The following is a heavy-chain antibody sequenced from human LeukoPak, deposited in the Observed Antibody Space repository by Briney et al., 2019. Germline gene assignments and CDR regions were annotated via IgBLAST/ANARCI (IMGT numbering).Heavy chain of an antibody. Sequence: GGSLRLSCAASGFTFSSYWMSWVRQAPGKGLEWVANIKQDGSEKYYVDSVKGRFTISRGNAKNSLYLQMNSLRAEDTAVYYCARVRCGDCYYFDYWGQGTLVTVSS. J-gene: IGHJ4*02. D-gene: IGHD2-21*01. CDR1: GFTFSSYW. V-gene: IGHV3-7*01. CDR3: ARVRCGDCYYFDY. CDR2: IKQDGSEK.